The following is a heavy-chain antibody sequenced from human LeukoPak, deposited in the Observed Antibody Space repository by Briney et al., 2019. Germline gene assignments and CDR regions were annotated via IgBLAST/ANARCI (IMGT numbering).Heavy chain of an antibody. D-gene: IGHD3-10*01. CDR1: GGSITDYY. V-gene: IGHV4-34*01. Sequence: SETLSLTCALSGGSITDYYYNWVRQPPGKGLEWIGEINHTGSPTYNPSLKSRVILAVDTSKNLFSLKLTSVTAADTAVYYCARVGDLFGAHRVRGLPPDYYYMDVWGKGTTVTVSS. J-gene: IGHJ6*03. CDR2: INHTGSP. CDR3: ARVGDLFGAHRVRGLPPDYYYMDV.